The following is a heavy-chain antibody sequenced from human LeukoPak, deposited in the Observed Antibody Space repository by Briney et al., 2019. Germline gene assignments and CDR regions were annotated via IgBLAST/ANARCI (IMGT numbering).Heavy chain of an antibody. CDR3: AREDYDSSGYYYPADY. V-gene: IGHV3-33*08. CDR2: IWYDGSNK. Sequence: GGSLRLSCAASGFTFSSYGMHWVRQAPGKGLEWVAVIWYDGSNKYYADSVKGRFTISRDNSKNTLYLQMNSLRAEDTAVYYCAREDYDSSGYYYPADYWGQGTLVTVSS. J-gene: IGHJ4*02. D-gene: IGHD3-22*01. CDR1: GFTFSSYG.